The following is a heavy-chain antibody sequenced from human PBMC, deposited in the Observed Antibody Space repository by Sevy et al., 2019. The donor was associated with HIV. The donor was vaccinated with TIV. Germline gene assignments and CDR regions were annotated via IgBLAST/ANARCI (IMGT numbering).Heavy chain of an antibody. V-gene: IGHV3-43*01. CDR3: AKDKGSGWYYFDY. CDR1: GFTFDDYT. J-gene: IGHJ4*02. CDR2: ISCDGGST. D-gene: IGHD6-19*01. Sequence: GGSLRLSCAASGFTFDDYTMHWVRQAPGKGLEWVSLISCDGGSTYYADSVKGRFTISRDNSKNSLYLQMNSLRTEDTALYYCAKDKGSGWYYFDYWGQGTLVTVSS.